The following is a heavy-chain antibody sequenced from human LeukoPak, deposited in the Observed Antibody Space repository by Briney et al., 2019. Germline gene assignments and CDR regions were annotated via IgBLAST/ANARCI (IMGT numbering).Heavy chain of an antibody. CDR2: INHSGST. Sequence: SETLSLTCAVSGGSFSGYYWSWIRQPPGKGLEWIGEINHSGSTNYNPSLKSRVTISVDTSKNQFSLKLSSVTAADTAVYYCARYSSSSGGMDVWGQGTTVTVSS. CDR3: ARYSSSSGGMDV. CDR1: GGSFSGYY. V-gene: IGHV4-34*01. J-gene: IGHJ6*02. D-gene: IGHD6-6*01.